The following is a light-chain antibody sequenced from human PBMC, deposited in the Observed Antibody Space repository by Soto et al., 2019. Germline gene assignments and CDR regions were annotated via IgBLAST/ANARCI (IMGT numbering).Light chain of an antibody. CDR2: GAS. V-gene: IGKV3-20*01. Sequence: EIVLTQSPGTLSLSPGERATLSCRASQSVSSSYLAWYQQKPGQAPRLLIYGASNRATGVPDRFSGSGSGTEFTLTISSLQSEDLALYYCQQPIRGPPTFGPGTKVDI. CDR3: QQPIRGPPT. J-gene: IGKJ3*01. CDR1: QSVSSSY.